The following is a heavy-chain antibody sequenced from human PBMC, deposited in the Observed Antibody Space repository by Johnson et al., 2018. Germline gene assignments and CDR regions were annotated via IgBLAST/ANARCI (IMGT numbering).Heavy chain of an antibody. J-gene: IGHJ6*02. CDR3: ARDYRDYYDSRNYFYYYGLDV. D-gene: IGHD3-22*01. Sequence: QVQLVQSGAEVKKPGSSVRVSCTASGGTFSNYAISWVRQAPGQGLEWMGGIYPFFGTTNYAQRFQDRVTITADGSTGTAYMGLSSLESEDTAVYYCARDYRDYYDSRNYFYYYGLDVGGQGTTVTVSS. V-gene: IGHV1-69*01. CDR2: IYPFFGTT. CDR1: GGTFSNYA.